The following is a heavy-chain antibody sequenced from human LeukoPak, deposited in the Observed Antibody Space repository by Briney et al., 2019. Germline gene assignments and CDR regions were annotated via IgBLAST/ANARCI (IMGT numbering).Heavy chain of an antibody. J-gene: IGHJ3*02. CDR2: IYYTGRT. D-gene: IGHD6-19*01. CDR3: VRTYSIGWSTGIFDI. CDR1: GGSIISSSSSSYY. Sequence: SETLSLTCTVSGGSIISSSSSSYYWGWIRQSPGKGPEWVGAIYYTGRTYYNPSLQSRVSISLDTSNNQFSLRLSSVTAAATAVYYCVRTYSIGWSTGIFDIWGQGTMVTVSS. V-gene: IGHV4-39*01.